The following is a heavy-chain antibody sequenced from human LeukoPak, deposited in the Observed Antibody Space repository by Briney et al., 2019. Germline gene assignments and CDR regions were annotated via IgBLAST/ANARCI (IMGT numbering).Heavy chain of an antibody. D-gene: IGHD6-19*01. CDR3: ARADSSGWYGYYFDY. CDR2: IYYSGST. Sequence: SETLSLTCTVTGGSISSYYWSWIRQPPGRGLEWIGYIYYSGSTNYNPSLKGRVTISVDTSKNQFSLKLSSVTAADTAVYYCARADSSGWYGYYFDYWGQGTLVIVSS. J-gene: IGHJ4*02. V-gene: IGHV4-59*01. CDR1: GGSISSYY.